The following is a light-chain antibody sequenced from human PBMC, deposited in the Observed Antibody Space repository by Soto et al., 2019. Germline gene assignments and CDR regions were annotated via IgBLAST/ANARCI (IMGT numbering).Light chain of an antibody. V-gene: IGLV7-43*01. Sequence: QAVVTQEPSLTVSPGGTGTLTCASSTGAVTSGYYPNWFQQKPGQAPTSLIYSTTNRHSWTPARFSGSLLGGKAALTLSGVQPEDEAGYYCLLYDDGARVFGGGTKLTVL. J-gene: IGLJ2*01. CDR1: TGAVTSGYY. CDR2: STT. CDR3: LLYDDGARV.